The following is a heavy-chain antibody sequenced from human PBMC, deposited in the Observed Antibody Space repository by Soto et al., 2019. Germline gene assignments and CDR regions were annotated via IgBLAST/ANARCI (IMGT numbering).Heavy chain of an antibody. CDR1: GFTFSSYD. Sequence: GGSLRLSCAASGFTFSSYDMHWVRQATGKGLEWVSAIGTAGDTYYPGSVKGRFTISRENAKNSLYLQMNSLRAGDTAVYYCARGGGGSYFNYYYYGMDVWGQGTTVTVSS. J-gene: IGHJ6*02. V-gene: IGHV3-13*01. CDR2: IGTAGDT. CDR3: ARGGGGSYFNYYYYGMDV. D-gene: IGHD1-26*01.